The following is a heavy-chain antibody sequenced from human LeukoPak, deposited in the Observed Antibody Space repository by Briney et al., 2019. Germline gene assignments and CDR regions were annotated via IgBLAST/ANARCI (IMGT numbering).Heavy chain of an antibody. CDR1: GGSISSSSYY. Sequence: SETLSLTCSVSGGSISSSSYYWGWIRQPPGKGLEWIGEVNYRGSTNCNPSLKSRVTISVDTSKNQFSLKLSSVTAADTAVYYCARDRYYYDSSGYGLWFDPWGQGTLVTVSS. D-gene: IGHD3-22*01. V-gene: IGHV4-39*07. J-gene: IGHJ5*02. CDR2: VNYRGST. CDR3: ARDRYYYDSSGYGLWFDP.